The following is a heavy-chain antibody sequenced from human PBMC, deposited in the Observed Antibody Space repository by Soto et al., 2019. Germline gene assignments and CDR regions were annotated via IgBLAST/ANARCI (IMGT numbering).Heavy chain of an antibody. V-gene: IGHV3-30*18. J-gene: IGHJ1*01. CDR1: GFTFSSYG. Sequence: QVQLVESGGGVVQPGRSLRLSCAASGFTFSSYGMHWVRQAPGKGLEWVAVISYDGSDKYYADSVKGRFTISRDNSNNTLYLQMDSLIAEDTAVYYCAKGVLVATPYFQHWGQGTLVTVSS. CDR2: ISYDGSDK. CDR3: AKGVLVATPYFQH. D-gene: IGHD2-15*01.